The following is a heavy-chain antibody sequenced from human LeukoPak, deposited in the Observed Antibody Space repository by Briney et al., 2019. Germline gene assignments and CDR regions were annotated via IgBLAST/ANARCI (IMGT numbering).Heavy chain of an antibody. CDR3: ARNFNPEQLVLNY. CDR1: GFTFSDYY. Sequence: GGSLRLSCAASGFTFSDYYMSWIRQVPGKGLEWVSYISSGGTTKYYTDSVKGRFTISRDNAKNSLYLRMNSLRAEDTAVYYCARNFNPEQLVLNYWGQGTLVTVSS. CDR2: ISSGGTTK. D-gene: IGHD6-13*01. J-gene: IGHJ4*02. V-gene: IGHV3-11*01.